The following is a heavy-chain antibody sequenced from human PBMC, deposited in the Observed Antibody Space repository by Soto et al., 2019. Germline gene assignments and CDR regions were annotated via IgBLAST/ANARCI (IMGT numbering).Heavy chain of an antibody. V-gene: IGHV3-33*06. D-gene: IGHD4-17*01. CDR3: AKRATTVTTRGFTYYFGY. Sequence: GGSLRLSCAASGFTFSSYGMHWVRQAPGKGLEWVAVIWDDGSNKYYADSVKGRFTISRDNSKNTLYLQMNSLRAEVTAVYYCAKRATTVTTRGFTYYFGYWGQGTLVTVSS. CDR2: IWDDGSNK. J-gene: IGHJ4*02. CDR1: GFTFSSYG.